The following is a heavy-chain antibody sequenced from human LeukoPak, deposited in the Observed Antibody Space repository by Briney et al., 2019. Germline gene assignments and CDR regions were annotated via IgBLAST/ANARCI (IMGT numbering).Heavy chain of an antibody. D-gene: IGHD3-3*01. V-gene: IGHV3-9*01. CDR1: GFTFDDYA. CDR3: ARAIEWLGYFDY. Sequence: QSGGSLRLSCAASGFTFDDYAMHWVRQAPGKGLEWVSGISWNSGSIGYADSVKGRFTISRDNSKNSLYLQMNSLRAEDTAVYFCARAIEWLGYFDYWGQGTLVTVSS. J-gene: IGHJ4*02. CDR2: ISWNSGSI.